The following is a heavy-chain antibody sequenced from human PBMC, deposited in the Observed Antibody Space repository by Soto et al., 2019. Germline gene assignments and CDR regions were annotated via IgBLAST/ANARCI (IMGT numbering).Heavy chain of an antibody. Sequence: EVQLLESGGGLVQPGGSLRLSCAASGFTFSSYAMSWVRQAPGKGLEWVSAISGSGGSTYYADSVKGRFTISRDNSKNTLYLQMNRLRGEGTAVYYCAPPPRQWLVLSWGQGTLVTVSS. V-gene: IGHV3-23*01. D-gene: IGHD6-19*01. CDR3: APPPRQWLVLS. CDR1: GFTFSSYA. J-gene: IGHJ4*02. CDR2: ISGSGGST.